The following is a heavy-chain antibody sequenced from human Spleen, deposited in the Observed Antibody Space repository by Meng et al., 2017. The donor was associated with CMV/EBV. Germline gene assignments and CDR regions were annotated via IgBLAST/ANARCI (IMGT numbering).Heavy chain of an antibody. V-gene: IGHV3-48*03. CDR1: GFTFSSYE. J-gene: IGHJ4*02. CDR2: ISSSGRTT. Sequence: GESLKISCAASGFTFSSYEMNWVRQAPGKGLEWVSYISSSGRTTYYADSVKGRFTISRANAKNSLYLQLNSLRVEDTAVYYCARETSRRGFDYWGQGTPVTVSS. CDR3: ARETSRRGFDY.